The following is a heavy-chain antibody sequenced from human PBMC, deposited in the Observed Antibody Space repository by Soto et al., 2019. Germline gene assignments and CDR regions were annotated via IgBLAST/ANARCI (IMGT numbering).Heavy chain of an antibody. CDR1: GFTFSSYA. CDR3: AKDRYSSSWYPDFGY. D-gene: IGHD6-13*01. V-gene: IGHV3-23*01. J-gene: IGHJ4*02. Sequence: GGSLRLSCAASGFTFSSYAMSWVRQAPGKGLEWVSAISGSGGSTYYADSVKGRFTISRDNSKNTLYLQMNSLRAEDTAVYYCAKDRYSSSWYPDFGYWGQGTLVTVSS. CDR2: ISGSGGST.